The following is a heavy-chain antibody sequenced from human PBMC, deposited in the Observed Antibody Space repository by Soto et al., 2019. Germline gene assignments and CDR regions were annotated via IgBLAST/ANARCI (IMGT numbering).Heavy chain of an antibody. Sequence: QVQLVQSGAEVKKPGSSVKVSCKASGGTFSSYTISWVRQAPGQGLEWMGRIIPILGIANYAQKFQGRVTITADKSTSTAYMELSSLRSEDTAVYYCARDLSTGYGFDPWGQGTLVTVSS. D-gene: IGHD6-13*01. CDR3: ARDLSTGYGFDP. CDR1: GGTFSSYT. J-gene: IGHJ5*02. V-gene: IGHV1-69*08. CDR2: IIPILGIA.